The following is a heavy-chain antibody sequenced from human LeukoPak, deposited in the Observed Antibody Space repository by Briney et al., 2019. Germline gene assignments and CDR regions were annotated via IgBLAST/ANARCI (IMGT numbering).Heavy chain of an antibody. D-gene: IGHD3-9*01. J-gene: IGHJ4*02. CDR2: IWYDGSNK. CDR3: AREITQTELRYFDWCIDY. CDR1: EFTFSSYG. V-gene: IGHV3-33*01. Sequence: PGGSLRLSCAASEFTFSSYGMHWVRQAPGKGLEWVGVIWYDGSNKYYADSVKGRFTISRDNSKNTLYLQMNSLRAEDTAVYYCAREITQTELRYFDWCIDYWGQGTLVTVSS.